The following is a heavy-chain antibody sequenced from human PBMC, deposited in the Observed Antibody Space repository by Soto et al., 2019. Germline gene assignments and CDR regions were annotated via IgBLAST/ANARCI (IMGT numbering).Heavy chain of an antibody. J-gene: IGHJ6*02. V-gene: IGHV1-18*01. CDR1: GYTFSNYG. CDR2: ISGYNGNT. D-gene: IGHD6-19*01. Sequence: QVQLVQSGAEVKKPGASVTVSCKTSGYTFSNYGINWVRQAPGQGLEWMGWISGYNGNTNYAQTVQGRVTMTTDTSTGTVYMELMSLKSDAAATYDWSMFIMVGGWVDPNDYRGMDVWGQGTTVTVSS. CDR3: SMFIMVGGWVDPNDYRGMDV.